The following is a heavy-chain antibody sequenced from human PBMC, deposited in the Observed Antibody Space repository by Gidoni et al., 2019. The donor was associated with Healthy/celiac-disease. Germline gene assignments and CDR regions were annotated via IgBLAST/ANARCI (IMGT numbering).Heavy chain of an antibody. J-gene: IGHJ3*02. CDR2: IYYSGST. D-gene: IGHD6-13*01. CDR1: GGSISSSSYY. Sequence: QLQLQESGPGLVKPSETLSLTCTVSGGSISSSSYYWGWIRQPPGKGLEWIGSIYYSGSTYYNPSLKSRVTISVDTSKNQFSLKLSSVTAADTAVYYCARRPGGAAAAGTGAFDIWGQGTMVTVSS. V-gene: IGHV4-39*01. CDR3: ARRPGGAAAAGTGAFDI.